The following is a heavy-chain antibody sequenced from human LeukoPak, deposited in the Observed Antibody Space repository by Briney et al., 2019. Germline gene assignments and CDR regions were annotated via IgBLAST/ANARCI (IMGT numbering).Heavy chain of an antibody. Sequence: GESLQISSKASGYRFPYHWIAWVRQMPGKGLEWMGIIYPGDSDTRYSPSFQGQVTISTDKSINTAYLQWSSLKASDTAMYYCARLPNSGADLTWFDPWGQGTLVSVSS. V-gene: IGHV5-51*01. CDR3: ARLPNSGADLTWFDP. CDR2: IYPGDSDT. J-gene: IGHJ5*02. CDR1: GYRFPYHW. D-gene: IGHD3-10*01.